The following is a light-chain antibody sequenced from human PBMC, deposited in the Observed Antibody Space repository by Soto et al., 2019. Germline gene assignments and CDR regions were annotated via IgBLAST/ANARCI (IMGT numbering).Light chain of an antibody. CDR2: AAS. J-gene: IGKJ1*01. CDR3: LLDYAYFWA. Sequence: AIQVTQSPSPLSASVGDRVTITFRTSQGIRSALGWYQQKPGKVPKLLIYAASTLQSGVPSRFSGSGSGRDFTLTISSLQPEDFATYYCLLDYAYFWAFGQGTKVDIK. CDR1: QGIRSA. V-gene: IGKV1-6*01.